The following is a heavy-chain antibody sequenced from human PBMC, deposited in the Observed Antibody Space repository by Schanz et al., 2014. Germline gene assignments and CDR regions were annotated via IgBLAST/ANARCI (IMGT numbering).Heavy chain of an antibody. Sequence: QILLVQPGPEVKKPGASVTVSCKASGYDFHIYAYSWVRQAPGQGLEWMGIINLYGGSTNYALKLQGRVTMTTDTSTGTAYMELRSLRSDDTALYYCTRGGYSYALSAFDIWGQGTMVTVSS. CDR1: GYDFHIYA. CDR2: INLYGGST. CDR3: TRGGYSYALSAFDI. V-gene: IGHV1-18*01. J-gene: IGHJ3*02. D-gene: IGHD5-18*01.